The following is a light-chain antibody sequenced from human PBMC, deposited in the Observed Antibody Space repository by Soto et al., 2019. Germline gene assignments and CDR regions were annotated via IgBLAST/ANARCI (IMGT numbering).Light chain of an antibody. J-gene: IGKJ1*01. CDR2: GAS. Sequence: ERVMTQSPASLSVSPGERATLSCRASQTVTRNLAWYQQKPGQAPRLLIYGASPRATGIPARFSGSGSGTEFTLTISSLQSEDSAVYSCQQYNNWPPATFGQGTKVEIK. CDR1: QTVTRN. V-gene: IGKV3-15*01. CDR3: QQYNNWPPAT.